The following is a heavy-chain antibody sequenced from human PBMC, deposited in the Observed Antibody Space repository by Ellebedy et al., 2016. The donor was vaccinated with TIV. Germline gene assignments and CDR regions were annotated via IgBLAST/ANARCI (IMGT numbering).Heavy chain of an antibody. Sequence: MPSETLSLTCTVSGASISSYLWSWIRQPAGKGLEWVGRMSSSGSTNYNPSLKSRLTMSVDTSKNQFSLKLSSVTAADTAVYYCARSWAATYYFDYWGQGTLVTVSS. CDR2: MSSSGST. J-gene: IGHJ4*02. CDR3: ARSWAATYYFDY. CDR1: GASISSYL. D-gene: IGHD5-24*01. V-gene: IGHV4-4*07.